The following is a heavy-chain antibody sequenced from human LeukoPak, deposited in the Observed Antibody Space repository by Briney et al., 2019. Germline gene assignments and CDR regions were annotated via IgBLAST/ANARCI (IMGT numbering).Heavy chain of an antibody. D-gene: IGHD3-10*01. Sequence: SETRALTCTVSGGSISSGDYYWSWIRQPPGKGLEWIGYIYYSGSTYYNPSLKSRVTISVDTSKNQFSLKLSSVTAADTAVYYCARDPAGREVLLWFGDIWGQGTLVTVSS. CDR3: ARDPAGREVLLWFGDI. CDR1: GGSISSGDYY. V-gene: IGHV4-30-4*08. J-gene: IGHJ4*02. CDR2: IYYSGST.